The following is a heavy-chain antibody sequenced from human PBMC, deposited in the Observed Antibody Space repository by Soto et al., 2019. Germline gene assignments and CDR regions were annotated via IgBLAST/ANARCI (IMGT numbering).Heavy chain of an antibody. CDR2: ISYDGSNK. V-gene: IGHV3-30*03. CDR1: GFTFSSYG. CDR3: ASVEITVKNAFDS. J-gene: IGHJ3*02. D-gene: IGHD4-17*01. Sequence: PGGSLRLSCAASGFTFSSYGMHWVRQAPGKGLEWVAVISYDGSNKYYADSVKGRFTISRDNSKNTLYLQMNSLRAEDTAVYYWASVEITVKNAFDSWGQGTMVNVSS.